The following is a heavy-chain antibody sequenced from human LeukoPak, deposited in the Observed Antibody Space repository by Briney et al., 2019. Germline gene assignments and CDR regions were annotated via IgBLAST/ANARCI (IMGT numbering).Heavy chain of an antibody. V-gene: IGHV3-23*01. CDR2: ISGSGGST. CDR3: AKALHAYYYGSGSYYNSQAYYYGMDV. D-gene: IGHD3-10*01. CDR1: GFTFSSYA. J-gene: IGHJ6*04. Sequence: PGGSLRLSCAASGFTFSSYAMSWVRQAPGKGLEWVSAISGSGGSTYYADSVKGRFTISRDNSKNTRYLQMNSLRAEDTAVYYCAKALHAYYYGSGSYYNSQAYYYGMDVWGKGTTVTVSS.